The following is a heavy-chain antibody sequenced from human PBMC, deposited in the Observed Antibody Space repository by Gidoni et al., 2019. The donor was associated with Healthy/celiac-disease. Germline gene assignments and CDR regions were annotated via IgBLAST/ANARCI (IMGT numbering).Heavy chain of an antibody. Sequence: QVPLQQSGPGLGTPSKTLSLTCAISGDSVSSNSAAWNWIRQSPSRGLEWLGRTYYRSKWYNDYAVSVKSRITINPDTSKTQFSLQLNSVTPEDTAVYYCARGPYSSSYHGMDVWGQGTTVTVSS. CDR3: ARGPYSSSYHGMDV. V-gene: IGHV6-1*01. CDR2: TYYRSKWYN. CDR1: GDSVSSNSAA. J-gene: IGHJ6*02. D-gene: IGHD6-13*01.